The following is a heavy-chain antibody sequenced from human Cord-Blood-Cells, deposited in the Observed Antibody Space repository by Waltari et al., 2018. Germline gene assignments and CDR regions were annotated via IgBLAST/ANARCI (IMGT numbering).Heavy chain of an antibody. D-gene: IGHD6-13*01. V-gene: IGHV1-69*09. CDR2: IIPILGIA. CDR1: GGTFSSYA. Sequence: QVQLVQSGAEVKKPGSSVKVSCKASGGTFSSYAISWVRQAPGQGLEWMGRIIPILGIANYAQKFQGRVTITADKSTSTAYMELSSLRSEDTAVYCCATSSSLYSSSWYGYWGQGTLVTVSS. CDR3: ATSSSLYSSSWYGY. J-gene: IGHJ4*02.